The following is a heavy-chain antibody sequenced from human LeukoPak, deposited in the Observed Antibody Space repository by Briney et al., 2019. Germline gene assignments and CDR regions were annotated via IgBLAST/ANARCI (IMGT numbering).Heavy chain of an antibody. D-gene: IGHD1-26*01. CDR2: ISSSSSYI. V-gene: IGHV3-21*01. J-gene: IGHJ4*02. CDR3: ARDVTGGIVGAVLADY. Sequence: GGSLRLSCAASGFTFSSYSMNWVRQAPGKGLEWVSSISSSSSYIYYADSVKGRFTISRDNAKNSLYLQMNSLRAEDTAVYYCARDVTGGIVGAVLADYWGQGTLVTVSS. CDR1: GFTFSSYS.